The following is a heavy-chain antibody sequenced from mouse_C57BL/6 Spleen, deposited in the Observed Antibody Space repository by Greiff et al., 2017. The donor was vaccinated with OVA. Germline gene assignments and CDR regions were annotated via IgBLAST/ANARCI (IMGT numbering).Heavy chain of an antibody. CDR3: GIYYYGSSYIDY. V-gene: IGHV1-61*01. CDR2: IYPSDSET. J-gene: IGHJ2*01. Sequence: VQLKQPGAELVRPGSSVKLSCKASGYTFTSYWMDWVKQRPGQGLEWIGNIYPSDSETHYNQKFKDKATLTVDKSSSTAYMQLSSLTSEDSAVYYCGIYYYGSSYIDYGGQGTTLTVSS. D-gene: IGHD1-1*01. CDR1: GYTFTSYW.